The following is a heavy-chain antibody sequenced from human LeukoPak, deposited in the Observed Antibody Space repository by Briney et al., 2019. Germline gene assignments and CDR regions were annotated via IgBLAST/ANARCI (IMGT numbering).Heavy chain of an antibody. CDR2: ISSSSSII. J-gene: IGHJ4*02. D-gene: IGHD2-2*01. Sequence: GGSLRLSCAASGFTFSSYKVIWVRRARGKGREGVSYISSSSSIIYSAASVKGRFTITRDNAKNSLYLQMNSLRDEDTAVYYCARGTDGDYWGQGTLVTVSS. CDR1: GFTFSSYK. V-gene: IGHV3-48*02. CDR3: ARGTDGDY.